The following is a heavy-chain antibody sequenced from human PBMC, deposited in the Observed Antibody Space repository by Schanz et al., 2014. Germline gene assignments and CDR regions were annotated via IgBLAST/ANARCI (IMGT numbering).Heavy chain of an antibody. CDR3: AKVSSSGRLAGYFDY. V-gene: IGHV3-23*01. D-gene: IGHD6-19*01. Sequence: EGQLLESGGGLIQPGGSLRLSCAASGFTFSSYAMRWVRQAPGKGLEWVSTISASGGSTYYADSVKGRFTISRDYSKNTLELQMSSLRAEDTAIYYCAKVSSSGRLAGYFDYWGQGALVTVSS. CDR1: GFTFSSYA. CDR2: ISASGGST. J-gene: IGHJ4*02.